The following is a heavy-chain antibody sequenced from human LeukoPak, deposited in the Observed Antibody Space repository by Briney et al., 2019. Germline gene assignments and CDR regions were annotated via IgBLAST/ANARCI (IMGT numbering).Heavy chain of an antibody. D-gene: IGHD2-2*01. CDR3: ATQVVPAAIAPTRNFDY. J-gene: IGHJ4*02. V-gene: IGHV3-23*01. Sequence: PGGSLRLSCAASGFTFSSYAMSWVRQAPGKGLEWVSAISGRGGSTYYADSVKGRFTISRDNSKNTLYLQMNSLRAEDTAVYYCATQVVPAAIAPTRNFDYWGQGTLVTVSS. CDR2: ISGRGGST. CDR1: GFTFSSYA.